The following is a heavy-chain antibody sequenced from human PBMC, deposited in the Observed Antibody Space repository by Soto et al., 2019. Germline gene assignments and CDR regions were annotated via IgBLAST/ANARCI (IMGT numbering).Heavy chain of an antibody. V-gene: IGHV4-39*01. D-gene: IGHD2-15*01. J-gene: IGHJ4*02. Sequence: SETLSLTCTVSGGSISSSSYYWGWIRQPPGKGLEWIGSIYYSGSTYYNPSLKSRVTISVDTSKNQFSLNLSFVTAADTAVYYCATMGTPATGLYYFDYWGQGTLVTVSS. CDR1: GGSISSSSYY. CDR3: ATMGTPATGLYYFDY. CDR2: IYYSGST.